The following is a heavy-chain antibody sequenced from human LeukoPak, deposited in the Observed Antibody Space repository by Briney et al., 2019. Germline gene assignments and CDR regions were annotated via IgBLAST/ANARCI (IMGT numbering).Heavy chain of an antibody. CDR1: GFTFRSYA. V-gene: IGHV3-23*01. J-gene: IGHJ4*02. Sequence: GGSLRLSCAASGFTFRSYAMSWVRQAPGKGLEWISAISGSGGSTSYADSVKGRFTISRDNSKNTLYLQMNSLRAEDTAVYYCAGTQWELHDYWGQGTLVTVSS. D-gene: IGHD1-26*01. CDR3: AGTQWELHDY. CDR2: ISGSGGST.